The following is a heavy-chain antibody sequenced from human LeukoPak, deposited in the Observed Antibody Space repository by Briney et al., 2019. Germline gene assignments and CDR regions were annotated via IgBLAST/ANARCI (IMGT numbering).Heavy chain of an antibody. CDR3: ARHLRLWQNWFDP. Sequence: GESLKISCKGSGYSFSSYWISWVRQMPGKGLEWMGRIDPGDSFTKYRPSLEGRVTISADKSLSTVYLQWSSLKASDTAMYYCARHLRLWQNWFDPWGQGTLVTVSS. J-gene: IGHJ5*02. V-gene: IGHV5-10-1*01. CDR2: IDPGDSFT. CDR1: GYSFSSYW. D-gene: IGHD5-18*01.